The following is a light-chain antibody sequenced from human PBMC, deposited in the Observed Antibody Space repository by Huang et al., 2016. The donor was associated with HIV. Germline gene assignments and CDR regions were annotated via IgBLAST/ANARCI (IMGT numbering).Light chain of an antibody. J-gene: IGKJ2*01. CDR3: QQCHTPPYT. CDR2: WAA. CDR1: QSILYKSNNKNF. V-gene: IGKV4-1*01. Sequence: DIVMTQSPDSLSLSLGERATINCRSSQSILYKSNNKNFLTWYQQKTGQPPKLLIYWAASPEYGVPDRFRGSGSATDLNLTINSLQAEGVAVYCCQQCHTPPYTFGQGTKVEIK.